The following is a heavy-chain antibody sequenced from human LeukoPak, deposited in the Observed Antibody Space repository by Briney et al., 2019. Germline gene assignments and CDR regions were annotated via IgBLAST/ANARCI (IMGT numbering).Heavy chain of an antibody. CDR1: GGSFSGYY. D-gene: IGHD4-17*01. V-gene: IGHV4-34*01. J-gene: IGHJ4*02. Sequence: SETLSLTCAVYGGSFSGYYWSWIRQPPGKGLEWIGEINHSGSTNYNPSLKSRVTISVDTSKNQFSLKLSSVTAADTAVYYCARDVYGEYGPGDYWGQGILVTVSS. CDR2: INHSGST. CDR3: ARDVYGEYGPGDY.